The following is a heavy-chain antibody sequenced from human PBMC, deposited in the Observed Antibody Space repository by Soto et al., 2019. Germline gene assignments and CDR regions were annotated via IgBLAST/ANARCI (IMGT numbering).Heavy chain of an antibody. CDR3: ARDPMGSSWLHPFDY. Sequence: ASVKVSCKASGYTFTSYGIIWVRQAPGQGLEWMGWISAYNGNTNYAQKLQGRVTMTTDTSTSTAYMELRSLRSDDTAVYYCARDPMGSSWLHPFDYWGQGTLVTVSS. CDR1: GYTFTSYG. V-gene: IGHV1-18*01. J-gene: IGHJ4*02. CDR2: ISAYNGNT. D-gene: IGHD6-13*01.